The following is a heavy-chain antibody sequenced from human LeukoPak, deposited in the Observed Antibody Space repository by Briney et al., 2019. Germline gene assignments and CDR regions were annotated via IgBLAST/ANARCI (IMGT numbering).Heavy chain of an antibody. V-gene: IGHV3-53*01. J-gene: IGHJ6*03. D-gene: IGHD6-6*01. Sequence: GGSLRLSCAASGFTVSDNYMSWVRQAPGKGLEWVSLIYGGGTADFADSVKGRFTISRDISKNTLSLQLSSLRPEDTDVYYCARALRDSSHSYYYMDVWGKGTTVTVSS. CDR2: IYGGGTA. CDR3: ARALRDSSHSYYYMDV. CDR1: GFTVSDNY.